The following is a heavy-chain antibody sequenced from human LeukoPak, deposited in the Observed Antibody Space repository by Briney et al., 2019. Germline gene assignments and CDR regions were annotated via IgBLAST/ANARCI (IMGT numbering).Heavy chain of an antibody. CDR3: ARDWVDIVVVVAAHYYYYMDV. J-gene: IGHJ6*03. CDR1: RFTFSSYA. V-gene: IGHV3-30*04. D-gene: IGHD2-15*01. Sequence: PGGSLRLSCAASRFTFSSYAMHWVRQAPGKGLEWVAVISYDGSNKYYADSVKGRFTISRDNSKNTLYLQMNSLRAEDTAVYYCARDWVDIVVVVAAHYYYYMDVWGKGTTVTVSS. CDR2: ISYDGSNK.